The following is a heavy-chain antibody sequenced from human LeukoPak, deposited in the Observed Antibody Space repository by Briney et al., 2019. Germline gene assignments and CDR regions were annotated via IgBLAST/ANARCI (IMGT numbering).Heavy chain of an antibody. V-gene: IGHV3-30*03. D-gene: IGHD6-6*01. J-gene: IGHJ4*02. CDR2: ISYDGSNK. CDR1: GFTFSSYG. Sequence: PGGSLRLSCAASGFTFSSYGMHWVRQAPGKGLEWVAVISYDGSNKYYADSVKGRFTISRDNSKNTLYLQVNSLRAEDTAVYYCARQADDSSSSLVYFDYWGQGTLVTVSS. CDR3: ARQADDSSSSLVYFDY.